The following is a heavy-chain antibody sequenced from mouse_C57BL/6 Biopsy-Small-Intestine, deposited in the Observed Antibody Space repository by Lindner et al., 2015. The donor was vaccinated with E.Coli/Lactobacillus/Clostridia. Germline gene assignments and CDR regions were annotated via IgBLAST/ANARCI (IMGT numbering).Heavy chain of an antibody. J-gene: IGHJ2*01. CDR3: ARREVYYFDY. Sequence: VQLQESGAELVKSGASVKISCKASGYSFTGNYMNWVKQSPEKSLEWIGEINPSTGGATYNQKFRAKATLTIDRSSSTAYMQFKGLASEDSAVYYCARREVYYFDYWGQGTTLTVSS. V-gene: IGHV1-42*01. CDR1: GYSFTGNY. CDR2: INPSTGGA.